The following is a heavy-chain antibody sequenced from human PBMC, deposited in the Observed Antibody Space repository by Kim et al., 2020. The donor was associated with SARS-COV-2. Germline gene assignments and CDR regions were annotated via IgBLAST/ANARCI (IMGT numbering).Heavy chain of an antibody. CDR1: GFTVSSNY. V-gene: IGHV3-66*01. D-gene: IGHD1-26*01. CDR2: IYSGGST. Sequence: GGSLRLSCAASGFTVSSNYMSWVRQAPGKGLEWVSVIYSGGSTYYADSVKGRFTISRDNSKNTLYLQMNSLRAEDTAVYYCAREEGYGSSAPFDYWGQGTLVTVSS. J-gene: IGHJ4*02. CDR3: AREEGYGSSAPFDY.